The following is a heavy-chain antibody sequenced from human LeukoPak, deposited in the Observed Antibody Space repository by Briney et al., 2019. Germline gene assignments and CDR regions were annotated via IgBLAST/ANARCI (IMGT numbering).Heavy chain of an antibody. CDR2: ISYDGSNK. D-gene: IGHD6-13*01. CDR1: GFTFSSYA. CDR3: AKGLHSSSWNDAFDI. Sequence: GGSLRLSCAASGFTFSSYAMHWVRQAPGKGLKWVAVISYDGSNKYYADSVKGRFTIARDNSENTLYMQMNSLRVEDTAVYYCAKGLHSSSWNDAFDIWGQGTTVTVSS. V-gene: IGHV3-30*04. J-gene: IGHJ3*02.